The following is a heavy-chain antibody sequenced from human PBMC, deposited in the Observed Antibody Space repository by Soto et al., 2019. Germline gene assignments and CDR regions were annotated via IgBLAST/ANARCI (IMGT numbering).Heavy chain of an antibody. CDR1: GGTFRTSA. V-gene: IGHV1-69*12. D-gene: IGHD1-1*01. Sequence: QVQLVQSGAGVKKPGSSVKVSCKASGGTFRTSAISWVRQAPGQGLEWVGGIMPVFRRPKYAQNFQDRVTITADESTSTAYMELNSLRSDDTAVYYCARDKDRLQLGGNYYFILDVWDQGTAVTVSS. J-gene: IGHJ6*02. CDR3: ARDKDRLQLGGNYYFILDV. CDR2: IMPVFRRP.